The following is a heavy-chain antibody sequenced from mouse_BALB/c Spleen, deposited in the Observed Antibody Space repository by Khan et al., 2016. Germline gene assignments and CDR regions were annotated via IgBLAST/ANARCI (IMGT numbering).Heavy chain of an antibody. V-gene: IGHV5-6-3*01. D-gene: IGHD1-2*01. Sequence: EVQLVESGGGLVQPGGSLKLSCAASGFTFSSYGMSWVRQTPDKRLELVATITSNGGSTYYPDSMKGRFTISRANAKNTLYLQMSSLKSKDTAMYYCVRDRGYGQSYYYAMDYWGQGTSVTVSS. J-gene: IGHJ4*01. CDR1: GFTFSSYG. CDR3: VRDRGYGQSYYYAMDY. CDR2: ITSNGGST.